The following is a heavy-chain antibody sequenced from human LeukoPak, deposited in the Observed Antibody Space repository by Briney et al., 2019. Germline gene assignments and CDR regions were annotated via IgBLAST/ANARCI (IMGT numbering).Heavy chain of an antibody. V-gene: IGHV1-18*01. CDR3: ARDPSNSSGWLIYFDY. Sequence: ASVKVSCKASGYTFNRYGISWVRQAPGQGLEWMGWISAYNGDTKYAQNIQGRVTMTTDTSTSTAYMELRSLRSDDTAVYYCARDPSNSSGWLIYFDYWGQGTLVTVSS. CDR1: GYTFNRYG. CDR2: ISAYNGDT. J-gene: IGHJ4*02. D-gene: IGHD6-19*01.